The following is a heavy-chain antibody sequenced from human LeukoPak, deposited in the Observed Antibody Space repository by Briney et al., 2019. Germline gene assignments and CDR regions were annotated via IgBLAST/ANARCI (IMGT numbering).Heavy chain of an antibody. J-gene: IGHJ4*02. CDR2: SHYSGSN. D-gene: IGHD3-22*01. Sequence: SETPSLTCTVSGGSISSGAYYWGWIRQPPGKGLEWIGSSHYSGSNYYNPSLKSRVTISVDTSKNQFSLSLSSVTAADTAVYYCARLSRYYDRSGYFFDDYWGQGTLATVSS. CDR1: GGSISSGAYY. V-gene: IGHV4-39*01. CDR3: ARLSRYYDRSGYFFDDY.